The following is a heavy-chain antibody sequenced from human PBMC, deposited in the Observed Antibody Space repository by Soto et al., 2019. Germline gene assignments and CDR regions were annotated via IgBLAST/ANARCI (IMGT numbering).Heavy chain of an antibody. J-gene: IGHJ4*02. CDR3: AKDRRAGGNSAFYFDF. CDR1: GFKFSNYA. V-gene: IGHV3-23*01. CDR2: ISATGGGT. D-gene: IGHD3-16*01. Sequence: GTLRLSCSSSGFKFSNYAMSWVRQAAGKGLEWVSLISATGGGTYYADSVKGRFTISRDNSHNTLYLQVHSLTAEDTAVYYCAKDRRAGGNSAFYFDFWGQGAQVTVYS.